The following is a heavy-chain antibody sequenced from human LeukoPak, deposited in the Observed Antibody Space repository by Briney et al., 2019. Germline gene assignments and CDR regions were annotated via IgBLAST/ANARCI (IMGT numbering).Heavy chain of an antibody. V-gene: IGHV1-69*06. Sequence: SVKVSCKASGGTFSSYAISWVRQAPGQGLEWMGGIIPIFGTANYAQKFQGRVTITADKSTSTAYMELSSLRSEDTAVYHCAIPGITGTTYADYWGQGTLVTVSS. CDR3: AIPGITGTTYADY. CDR2: IIPIFGTA. D-gene: IGHD1-7*01. CDR1: GGTFSSYA. J-gene: IGHJ4*02.